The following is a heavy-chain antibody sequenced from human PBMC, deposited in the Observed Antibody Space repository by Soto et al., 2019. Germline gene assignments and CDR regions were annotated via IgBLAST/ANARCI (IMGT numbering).Heavy chain of an antibody. J-gene: IGHJ3*02. Sequence: QLQLQESDSGLVKPSQTLSLTCAVSGGSISSGGYSWNWIRQPPGNGLEWIGYIYPGGYTYYNPSLKSRVTLSIDKSKNQFSLNLNSVTAADTAVYYCTREADVAFHIRGRGTLGTVS. CDR1: GGSISSGGYS. CDR2: IYPGGYT. V-gene: IGHV4-30-2*01. CDR3: TREADVAFHI.